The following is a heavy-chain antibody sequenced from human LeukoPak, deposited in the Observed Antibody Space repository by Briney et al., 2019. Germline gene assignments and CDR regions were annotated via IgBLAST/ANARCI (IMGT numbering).Heavy chain of an antibody. V-gene: IGHV4-59*08. D-gene: IGHD6-13*01. Sequence: SETLSLTCTVSGGSISSYYWSWIRQPPGQGLEWIGYIYYSGSTDYNPSLKSRVTISVATSKNQFSLKLSSVTAADTAVYYCARQGFSWLGWYYYGMDVWGQGTTVTVSS. J-gene: IGHJ6*02. CDR1: GGSISSYY. CDR2: IYYSGST. CDR3: ARQGFSWLGWYYYGMDV.